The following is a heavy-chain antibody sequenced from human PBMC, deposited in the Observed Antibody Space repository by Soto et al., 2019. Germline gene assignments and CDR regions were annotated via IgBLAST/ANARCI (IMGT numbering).Heavy chain of an antibody. D-gene: IGHD3-10*01. CDR3: ARDGYYYGSGSYFPTYYYYGMAV. V-gene: IGHV3-21*01. Sequence: EVQLVESGGGLVKPGGSLRLSCAASGFTFSSYSMNWVRQAPGKGLEWVSSISSSSSYIYYADSVKGRFTISRDNAKNSLYLQMNSLRAEDTAVYYCARDGYYYGSGSYFPTYYYYGMAVWGQGTTVTVSS. CDR2: ISSSSSYI. J-gene: IGHJ6*02. CDR1: GFTFSSYS.